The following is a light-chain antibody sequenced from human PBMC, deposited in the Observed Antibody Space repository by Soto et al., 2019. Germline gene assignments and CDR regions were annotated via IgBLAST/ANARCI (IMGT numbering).Light chain of an antibody. CDR1: QSVSSY. CDR2: DAS. Sequence: PGERATLSCRASQSVSSYLAWYQQKPGQAPRLLIYDASNRATGIPARFSGSGSGTDFTLTISSLQPEDFAVYYCQQRSNWPPYTFGQGTKLEIK. V-gene: IGKV3-11*01. J-gene: IGKJ2*01. CDR3: QQRSNWPPYT.